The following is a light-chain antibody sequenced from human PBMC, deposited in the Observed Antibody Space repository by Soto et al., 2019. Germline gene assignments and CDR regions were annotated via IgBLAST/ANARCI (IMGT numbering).Light chain of an antibody. CDR3: QQYNNWPRT. V-gene: IGKV3-15*01. J-gene: IGKJ1*01. Sequence: EIVMSQSPATLSVSPGERVTLSCRASQTVSSNLAWYQQKPGRAPRLLIYDASTRATGIPARFSGSGSGTEFTLTISSLQSEDFAVYYCQQYNNWPRTFGQGTKVDIK. CDR1: QTVSSN. CDR2: DAS.